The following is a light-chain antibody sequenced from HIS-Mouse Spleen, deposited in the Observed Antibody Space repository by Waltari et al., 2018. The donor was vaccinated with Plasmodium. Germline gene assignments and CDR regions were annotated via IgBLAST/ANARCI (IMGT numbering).Light chain of an antibody. V-gene: IGKV3-11*01. CDR2: DAS. CDR1: QSVSIY. Sequence: EIVLTQSPATLSLSPGEGATLPCRASQSVSIYLAWYHQKPGHAPRLLIYDASNRATGIPARFSGSGSGTDFTLTISSLEPEDFAVYYCQQRSNWPRVLTFGGGTKVEIK. CDR3: QQRSNWPRVLT. J-gene: IGKJ4*01.